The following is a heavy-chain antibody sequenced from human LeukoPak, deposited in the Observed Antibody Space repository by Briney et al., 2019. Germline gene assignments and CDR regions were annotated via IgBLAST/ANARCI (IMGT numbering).Heavy chain of an antibody. CDR3: ARGGYCSSTSCYTTWFDP. J-gene: IGHJ5*02. V-gene: IGHV4-38-2*02. Sequence: PSETLSLTCTVSGYSISSGYYWGWIRQPPGKGLEWIGSIYHSGSTYYNPSLKSRVTISVDTSKNQFSLKLSSVTAADTAVYYCARGGYCSSTSCYTTWFDPWGQGTLVTVSS. D-gene: IGHD2-2*02. CDR2: IYHSGST. CDR1: GYSISSGYY.